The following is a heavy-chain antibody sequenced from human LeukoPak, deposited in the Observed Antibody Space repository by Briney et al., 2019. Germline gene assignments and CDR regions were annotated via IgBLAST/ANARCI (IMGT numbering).Heavy chain of an antibody. V-gene: IGHV4-39*01. Sequence: SETLSLTCTVSGGSIISNTYYWGWIRQPPGRGLEYIGSINYSGNTYYNPSLKSRVTISVDTSKNQFSLKLNSVTAADTAVYYCVRHKPADFWGGHFDYWGQGTLVTVSS. CDR2: INYSGNT. J-gene: IGHJ4*02. D-gene: IGHD3-3*01. CDR3: VRHKPADFWGGHFDY. CDR1: GGSIISNTYY.